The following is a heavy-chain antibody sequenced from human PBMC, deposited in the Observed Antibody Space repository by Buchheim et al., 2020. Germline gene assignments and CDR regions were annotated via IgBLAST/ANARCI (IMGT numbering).Heavy chain of an antibody. D-gene: IGHD1-14*01. CDR3: AVDVPEPLAQIDY. V-gene: IGHV3-15*01. CDR1: GFTFTTAW. CDR2: SKSKNDGETR. Sequence: EVQLVESGGGLVKPGGSLRLSCAAYGFTFTTAWMNWVRQAPGKGLEWVSRSKSKNDGETRDYAAHVKGRFTISRDDSTNTLYLQMNSLKIEDTAVYFCAVDVPEPLAQIDYWSHGT. J-gene: IGHJ4*01.